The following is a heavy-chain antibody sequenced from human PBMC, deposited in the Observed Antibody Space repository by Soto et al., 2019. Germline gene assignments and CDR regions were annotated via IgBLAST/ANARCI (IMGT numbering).Heavy chain of an antibody. CDR2: VSPSGDST. CDR3: VKEPDV. V-gene: IGHV3-23*01. CDR1: GFIFSTYS. Sequence: GGSLRLSCEASGFIFSTYSMTWVRQVPGEGLEWVAAVSPSGDSTYYADSLKGQLTISRDNSKNTVFLQMHSLSAADTGLYHWVKEPDVWGHGISVSVS. J-gene: IGHJ6*02.